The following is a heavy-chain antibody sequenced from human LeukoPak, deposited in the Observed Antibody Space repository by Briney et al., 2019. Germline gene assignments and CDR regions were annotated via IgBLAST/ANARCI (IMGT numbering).Heavy chain of an antibody. J-gene: IGHJ4*02. CDR3: AKDQPYKWRDREILTGYYDY. CDR2: XRXXXAXX. CDR1: GFSFISYA. Sequence: QAGRSLRLSCEVSGFSFISYAXXXXXXXXXXXXXXXXLXRXXXAXXYYADSVQGRFXISRXNXKNTLXLQMNSLRVEDTAVYYCAKDQPYKWRDREILTGYYDYWGQGTLVTVSS. D-gene: IGHD3-9*01. V-gene: IGHV3-30-3*02.